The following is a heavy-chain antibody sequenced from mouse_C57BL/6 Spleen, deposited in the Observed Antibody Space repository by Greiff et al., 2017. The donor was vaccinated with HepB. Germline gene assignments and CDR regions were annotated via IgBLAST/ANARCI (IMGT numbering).Heavy chain of an antibody. CDR2: IDPSDSYT. V-gene: IGHV1-69*01. J-gene: IGHJ2*01. CDR1: GYTFTSYW. D-gene: IGHD2-5*01. CDR3: AAYYSTYYFDY. Sequence: QVQLQQPGAELVMPGASVKLSCKASGYTFTSYWMHWVKQSPGQGLEWIGEIDPSDSYTNYNQKFKGKSTLTVDKSSSTAYMQLSSLTSEDSAVYYCAAYYSTYYFDYWGQGTTLTVSS.